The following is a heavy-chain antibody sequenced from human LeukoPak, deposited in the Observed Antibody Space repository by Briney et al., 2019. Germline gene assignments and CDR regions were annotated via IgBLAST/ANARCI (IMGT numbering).Heavy chain of an antibody. J-gene: IGHJ4*02. CDR1: GGSISSSSYY. V-gene: IGHV4-39*01. D-gene: IGHD4-17*01. CDR2: IYYSGST. Sequence: PSETLSLTCTVSGGSISSSSYYWGWIRQPPGKGLEWIGSIYYSGSTYYNPSLKSRVTISVDTSKNQFSLKLSSVTAADTAVYYCARLCGDYVGGYFDYWGQGTLVTVSS. CDR3: ARLCGDYVGGYFDY.